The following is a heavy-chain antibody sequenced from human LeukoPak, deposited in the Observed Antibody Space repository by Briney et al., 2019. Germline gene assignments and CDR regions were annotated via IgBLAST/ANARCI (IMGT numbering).Heavy chain of an antibody. V-gene: IGHV3-21*01. CDR2: IISSSSYI. Sequence: PGGALRLSCAASGFTFSSYSMNWVRQAPGKGLEWVSSIISSSSYIYYADSVKGRFTISRDNAKNSLYLQMNSLRAEDTAVYYCARRITMVRRVDYWGQGTLVTVPP. J-gene: IGHJ4*02. CDR1: GFTFSSYS. D-gene: IGHD3-10*01. CDR3: ARRITMVRRVDY.